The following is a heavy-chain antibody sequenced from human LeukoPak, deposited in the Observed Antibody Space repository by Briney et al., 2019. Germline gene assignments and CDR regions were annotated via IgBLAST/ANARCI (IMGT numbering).Heavy chain of an antibody. CDR1: GGSISSSNYY. CDR3: ARDFGDYRVDY. J-gene: IGHJ4*02. CDR2: IHYSGNT. V-gene: IGHV4-39*01. Sequence: SETLSLTCTVSGGSISSSNYYWGWIRQPPGKGLEWIGTIHYSGNTYYNPSLKSRVAISVDTSKNPFSLGLSSLTAAETAVYYCARDFGDYRVDYWGQGTLVTVSS. D-gene: IGHD4-17*01.